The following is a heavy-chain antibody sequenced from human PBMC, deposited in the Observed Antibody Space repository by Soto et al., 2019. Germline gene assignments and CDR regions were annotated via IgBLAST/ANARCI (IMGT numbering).Heavy chain of an antibody. D-gene: IGHD2-8*02. Sequence: PGGSLRLSCAASGFTFSSYAMSWVRQAPGKGLEWVSAISGSGGSTYYADSVKGRFTISRDNSENTLYLQMNSLRAEDTAVYYCAVVYAMLGGGWGQGTLVTVSS. CDR1: GFTFSSYA. CDR2: ISGSGGST. CDR3: AVVYAMLGGG. V-gene: IGHV3-23*01. J-gene: IGHJ4*02.